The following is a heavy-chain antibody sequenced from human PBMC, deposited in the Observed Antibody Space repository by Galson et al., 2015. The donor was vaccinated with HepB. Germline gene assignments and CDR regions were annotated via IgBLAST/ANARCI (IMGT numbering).Heavy chain of an antibody. J-gene: IGHJ6*03. CDR1: GFTFHFYA. D-gene: IGHD3-3*01. V-gene: IGHV3-30-3*01. Sequence: SLRLSCAASGFTFHFYAMHWVRQAPGKGLEWVAGISHDENYRYYRDSVKDRFTISRDNSKNTLYLQMNSLRTEDTAVFYCARDGQNFCSDYRSSYSYMEVWGEGTPVTISS. CDR3: ARDGQNFCSDYRSSYSYMEV. CDR2: ISHDENYR.